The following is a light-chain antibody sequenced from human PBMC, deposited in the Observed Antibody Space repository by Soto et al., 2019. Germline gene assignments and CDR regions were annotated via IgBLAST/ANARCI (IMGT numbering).Light chain of an antibody. V-gene: IGKV3D-15*01. CDR2: GVY. CDR3: QQYHSWPSPT. CDR1: QSVSSN. J-gene: IGKJ1*01. Sequence: EIVMTQSPTILSVSPGERATLSCRASQSVSSNLAWYQQKPGQAPRLLIYGVYTRAPGIPARFSGSGSGTGFPLPISSLQSEGFAVYYCQQYHSWPSPTFGPGTEVEIK.